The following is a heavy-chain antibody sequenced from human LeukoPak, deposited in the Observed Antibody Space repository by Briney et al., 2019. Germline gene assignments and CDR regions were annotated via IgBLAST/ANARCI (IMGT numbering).Heavy chain of an antibody. J-gene: IGHJ4*02. V-gene: IGHV3-30*04. CDR3: ARDREDGYNYSDY. Sequence: GGSLRLSCAASGFTFSSYAMHWVRQAPGKGLEWVAVISYDGSNKYYADSVKGRFTISRDNSKNTLYLQMNSLRAEDTAVYYCARDREDGYNYSDYWGQGTLVTVSS. CDR1: GFTFSSYA. CDR2: ISYDGSNK. D-gene: IGHD5-24*01.